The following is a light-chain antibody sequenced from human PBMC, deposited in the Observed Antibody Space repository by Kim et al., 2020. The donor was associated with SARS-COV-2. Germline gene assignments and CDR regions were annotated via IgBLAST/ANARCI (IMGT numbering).Light chain of an antibody. CDR1: QSVGSN. J-gene: IGKJ1*01. Sequence: EIVMTQSPATLSVSPGERGTLSCRACQSVGSNLAWYQQKPGQAPRLLIYGASTRATGIPARFSGSGSGTEFTLTIGSLQSEDFAVYYCQQYNNWPRTFGQGTKVDIK. V-gene: IGKV3-15*01. CDR3: QQYNNWPRT. CDR2: GAS.